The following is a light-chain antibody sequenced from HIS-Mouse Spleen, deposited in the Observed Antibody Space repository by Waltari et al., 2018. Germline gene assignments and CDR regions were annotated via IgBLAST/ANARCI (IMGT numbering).Light chain of an antibody. CDR1: SSDVGSYNL. Sequence: QSALTQPASVSGSPGQSITISCTGTSSDVGSYNLVSWYQQHPGKAPKLMIYEGSKRRSGVSNRFSGSKAGNTASLTISGLQAEDEADYYCCSYAGNYVFGTGTKVTVL. CDR2: EGS. J-gene: IGLJ1*01. CDR3: CSYAGNYV. V-gene: IGLV2-23*01.